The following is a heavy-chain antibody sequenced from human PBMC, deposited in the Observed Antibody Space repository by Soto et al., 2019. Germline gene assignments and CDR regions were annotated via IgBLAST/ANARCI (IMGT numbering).Heavy chain of an antibody. CDR3: ARDHCANDICPLAY. CDR1: GFTVSSTY. J-gene: IGHJ4*02. D-gene: IGHD2-8*01. V-gene: IGHV3-66*01. Sequence: GGSLRLSCTASGFTVSSTYMSWVRQAPGKGLEWVSVIYSGGSTYYADSVKGRFTISRDNSKNTLYLQMNSLRAEDTAVYYCARDHCANDICPLAYWGQGSLVTVSS. CDR2: IYSGGST.